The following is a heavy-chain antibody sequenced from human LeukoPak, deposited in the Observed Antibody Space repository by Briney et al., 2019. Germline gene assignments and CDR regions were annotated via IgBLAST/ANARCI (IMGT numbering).Heavy chain of an antibody. V-gene: IGHV4-34*01. Sequence: SETLSLTCGVYGGSFSGYYWSWIRQPPGKGLDGIGEINHRGSTNYNPSLNSRVTLSAATANNQLSLTVTPLTAAYTAVYYCARRRLGYYFDYWGQGTVVTVS. J-gene: IGHJ4*02. CDR1: GGSFSGYY. CDR2: INHRGST. CDR3: ARRRLGYYFDY. D-gene: IGHD5-24*01.